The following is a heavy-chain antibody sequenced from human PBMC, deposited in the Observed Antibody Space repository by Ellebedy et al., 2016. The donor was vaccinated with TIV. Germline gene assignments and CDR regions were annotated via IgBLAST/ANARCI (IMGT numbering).Heavy chain of an antibody. CDR3: AKGGGGRLPLPLVEAFDI. D-gene: IGHD2-21*01. V-gene: IGHV3-33*06. Sequence: GESLKISXAASGFTFSSYGMHWVRQAPGKGLEWVAVIWYDGSNKYCADSVKGRFTISRDNSKNTLYLQMNSLRAEDTAVYYCAKGGGGRLPLPLVEAFDIWGQGTMVTVSS. CDR1: GFTFSSYG. J-gene: IGHJ3*02. CDR2: IWYDGSNK.